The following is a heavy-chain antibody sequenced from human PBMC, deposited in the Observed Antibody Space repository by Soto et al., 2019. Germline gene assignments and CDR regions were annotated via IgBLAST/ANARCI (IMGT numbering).Heavy chain of an antibody. CDR3: AGVVVVTADYYDYGMDV. D-gene: IGHD2-21*02. J-gene: IGHJ6*02. CDR1: GYTFTSYA. CDR2: INAGNGNT. Sequence: QVQLVQSGAEVKKPGASVKVSCKASGYTFTSYAMHWVRQAPGQRLEWMGWINAGNGNTKYSQKFQGRVTITRDTYASTACMELSSLRSEVTAVYYCAGVVVVTADYYDYGMDVWGQGTTVTVSS. V-gene: IGHV1-3*01.